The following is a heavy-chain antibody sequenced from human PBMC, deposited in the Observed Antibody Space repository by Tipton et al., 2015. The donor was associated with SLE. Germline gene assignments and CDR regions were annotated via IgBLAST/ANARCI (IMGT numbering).Heavy chain of an antibody. J-gene: IGHJ4*02. CDR3: CSGYHYFDY. Sequence: TLSLTCTVSGGSVSSGTYYWSWIRQPPGKGLEWIGNIYYSGSTKYNPSLKSRVTISVDTSKNQFSLKLSSVTAADTAVYYCCSGYHYFDYWGQGTLVTVSS. CDR2: IYYSGST. V-gene: IGHV4-61*01. D-gene: IGHD3-22*01. CDR1: GGSVSSGTYY.